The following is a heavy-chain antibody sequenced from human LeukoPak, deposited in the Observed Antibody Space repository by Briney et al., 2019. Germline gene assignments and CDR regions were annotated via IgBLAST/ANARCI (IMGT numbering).Heavy chain of an antibody. J-gene: IGHJ4*02. Sequence: SVKVSCKVSGYTLTELSMHWVRQAPGQGLEWMGGIIPIFGTANYAQKFQGRVTITADESTSTAYMELSSLRSEDTAVYYCARDRYGGSYGSGSYYDYWGQGTLVTVSS. CDR1: GYTLTELS. D-gene: IGHD3-10*01. CDR2: IIPIFGTA. V-gene: IGHV1-69*13. CDR3: ARDRYGGSYGSGSYYDY.